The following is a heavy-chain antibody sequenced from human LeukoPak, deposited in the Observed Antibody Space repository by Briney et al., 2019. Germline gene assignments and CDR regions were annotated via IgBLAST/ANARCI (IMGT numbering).Heavy chain of an antibody. CDR1: GGSISSYY. Sequence: SETLSLTCIVSGGSISSYYWSWIRQPAGKGLEWIGRIYNSGSTNYNPSLKSRVTMSVDTSKNQFSLKLSSVTAADTAVYYCARWLQYGGNSDYWGQGTLVTVSS. V-gene: IGHV4-4*07. J-gene: IGHJ4*02. CDR3: ARWLQYGGNSDY. CDR2: IYNSGST. D-gene: IGHD4-23*01.